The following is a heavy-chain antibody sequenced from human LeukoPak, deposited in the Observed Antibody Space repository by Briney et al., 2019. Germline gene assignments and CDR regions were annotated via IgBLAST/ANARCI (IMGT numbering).Heavy chain of an antibody. J-gene: IGHJ5*02. CDR3: ARDSGNWFDP. CDR1: GGPISSYY. CDR2: IYYSGST. Sequence: SETLPLTCTVSGGPISSYYWSWIRQPPGKGLEWIGYIYYSGSTNYNPSLKSRVTISVDTSKNQFSLKLSSVTAADTAVYYCARDSGNWFDPWGQGTLVTVSS. D-gene: IGHD1-26*01. V-gene: IGHV4-59*01.